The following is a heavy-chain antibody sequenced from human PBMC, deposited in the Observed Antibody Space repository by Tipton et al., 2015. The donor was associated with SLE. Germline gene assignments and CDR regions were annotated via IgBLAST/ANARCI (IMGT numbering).Heavy chain of an antibody. D-gene: IGHD3-10*01. V-gene: IGHV3-7*01. J-gene: IGHJ2*01. CDR1: GFTVSRYY. CDR2: IKQDGSEK. CDR3: ASPPYYGSGSYRPYWYFDL. Sequence: GSLRLSCAASGFTVSRYYMSWVRQAPGKGLEWVANIKQDGSEKYYVDSVKGRFTISRDNAKNSLYLQMNSLRAEDTAVYYCASPPYYGSGSYRPYWYFDLWGRGTLVTVSS.